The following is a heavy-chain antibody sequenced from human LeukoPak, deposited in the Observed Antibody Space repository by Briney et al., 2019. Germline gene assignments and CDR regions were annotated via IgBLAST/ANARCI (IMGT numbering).Heavy chain of an antibody. V-gene: IGHV4-39*01. J-gene: IGHJ3*01. CDR3: AHFRGGAFDF. CDR2: IYYSGST. D-gene: IGHD3-16*01. Sequence: KPSETLSLTCTVSGGSISSTNYYWGWIRQPPGKGLEWIGSIYYSGSTYYNPSLKSRVTISVDTSKNQFSLRLSSVTAADTAMYYCAHFRGGAFDFWGQGTMVTVSS. CDR1: GGSISSTNYY.